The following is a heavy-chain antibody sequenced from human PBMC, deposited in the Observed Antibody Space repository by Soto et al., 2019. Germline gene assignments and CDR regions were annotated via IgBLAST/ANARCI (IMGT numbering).Heavy chain of an antibody. D-gene: IGHD6-13*01. CDR3: ASPHLLSRSWYGYFQQ. Sequence: QVQLVQSGAEVKKPGSSVKVSCKASGGTFSSYAISWVRQAPGQGLEWMGGIIPVFGTANYAQKFQGRVTITADESTSTVHVELSSLRSEDMAVHYCASPHLLSRSWYGYFQQGGQGNLVVVAS. J-gene: IGHJ1*01. CDR1: GGTFSSYA. CDR2: IIPVFGTA. V-gene: IGHV1-69*01.